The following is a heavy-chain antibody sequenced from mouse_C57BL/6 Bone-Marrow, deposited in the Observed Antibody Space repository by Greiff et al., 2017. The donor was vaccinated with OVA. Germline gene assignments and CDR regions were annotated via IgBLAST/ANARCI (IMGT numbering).Heavy chain of an antibody. CDR2: ISYDGSN. Sequence: VQLKESGPGLVKPSQSLSLTCSVTGYSITSGYYWNWIRQFPGNKLEWMGYISYDGSNNYNPSLKNRISITRDTSKNQFFLKLNSVTTEDTATYYCARIYDYYAMDYWGQGTSVTVSS. V-gene: IGHV3-6*01. CDR1: GYSITSGYY. D-gene: IGHD2-3*01. J-gene: IGHJ4*01. CDR3: ARIYDYYAMDY.